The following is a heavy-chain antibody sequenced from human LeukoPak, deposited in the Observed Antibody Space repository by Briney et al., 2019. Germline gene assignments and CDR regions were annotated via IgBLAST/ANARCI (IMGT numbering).Heavy chain of an antibody. Sequence: ASVKVSCKASGYNFTSYYVHWVRQAPGQGLEWMGIINPSGAKTSYAQKFQGRVTMTRDTSTSTLYMQLSSLRSEDTAVYYCARSPLVRLGEFASKRCWFDPWGQGTLVTVSS. CDR1: GYNFTSYY. D-gene: IGHD3-16*01. V-gene: IGHV1-46*01. CDR3: ARSPLVRLGEFASKRCWFDP. J-gene: IGHJ5*02. CDR2: INPSGAKT.